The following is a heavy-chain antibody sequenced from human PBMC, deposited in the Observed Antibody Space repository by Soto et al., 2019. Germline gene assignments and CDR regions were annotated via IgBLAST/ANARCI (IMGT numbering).Heavy chain of an antibody. CDR3: ARDPVDAWGPTPWWYFDL. CDR2: ISSSGSTI. Sequence: GGSLRLSCAASGFTFSDYYMSWIRQAPGKGLEWVSYISSSGSTIYYADSVKGRFTISRDNAKNSLYLQMNSLRAEDTAVYYCARDPVDAWGPTPWWYFDLWGRGTLVTVSS. D-gene: IGHD3-16*01. CDR1: GFTFSDYY. J-gene: IGHJ2*01. V-gene: IGHV3-11*01.